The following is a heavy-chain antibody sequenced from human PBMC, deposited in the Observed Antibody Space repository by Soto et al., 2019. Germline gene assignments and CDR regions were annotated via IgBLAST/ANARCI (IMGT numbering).Heavy chain of an antibody. CDR2: ISSSGSTI. V-gene: IGHV3-11*01. J-gene: IGHJ6*03. D-gene: IGHD2-8*01. Sequence: GGSLRLSCAASGFTFSDYYMSWIRQAPGKGLEWVSYISSSGSTIYYADSVKGRFTISRDNAKNSLYLQMNSLRAEDTAVYYCARGLGLCTNGVCYIYYMDVWGKGTTVTVSS. CDR3: ARGLGLCTNGVCYIYYMDV. CDR1: GFTFSDYY.